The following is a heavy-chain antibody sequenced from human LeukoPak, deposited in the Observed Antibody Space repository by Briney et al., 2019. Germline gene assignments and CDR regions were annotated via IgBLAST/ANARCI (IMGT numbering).Heavy chain of an antibody. Sequence: PGGSLRLSCAASGFTFSSYWMHWVRHAPGKGLVWVSRINSDGSSTSYADSVKGRFTISRDNAKNTLYLQMNSLRAEDTAVYYCARGGIAVAGPGNYWGQGTLVTVSS. V-gene: IGHV3-74*01. CDR1: GFTFSSYW. D-gene: IGHD6-19*01. J-gene: IGHJ4*02. CDR3: ARGGIAVAGPGNY. CDR2: INSDGSST.